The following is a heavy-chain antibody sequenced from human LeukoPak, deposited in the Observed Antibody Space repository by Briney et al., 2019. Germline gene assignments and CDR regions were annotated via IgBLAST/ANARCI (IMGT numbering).Heavy chain of an antibody. CDR1: GGSISSYY. D-gene: IGHD1-26*01. V-gene: IGHV4-59*08. CDR3: ARHRGLSSGSFDDAFDI. Sequence: KPSETLSLTCTVSGGSISSYYWSWIWQPPGKGLEWIGYIYYSGSTNYNPSLKSRVTISVDTSKNQFSLKLSSVTAADTAVYYCARHRGLSSGSFDDAFDIWAKGQWSPSLQ. CDR2: IYYSGST. J-gene: IGHJ3*02.